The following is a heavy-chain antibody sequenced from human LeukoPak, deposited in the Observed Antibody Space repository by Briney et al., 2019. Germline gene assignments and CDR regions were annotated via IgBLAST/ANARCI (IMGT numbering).Heavy chain of an antibody. J-gene: IGHJ4*02. V-gene: IGHV4-34*01. CDR2: INHSGST. CDR3: ARSGTRRSYGSGSAPSY. CDR1: GGSFRVYY. Sequence: PLETLSLTCAVYGGSFRVYYWSGIRHPPGKGVEWIVEINHSGSTNYNPSLKSRVTISVDTSNNQFSLKLSSVTAADTAVYYCARSGTRRSYGSGSAPSYWGQGTLVTVSS. D-gene: IGHD3-10*01.